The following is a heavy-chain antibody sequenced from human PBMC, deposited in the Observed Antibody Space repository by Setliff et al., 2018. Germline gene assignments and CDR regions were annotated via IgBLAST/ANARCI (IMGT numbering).Heavy chain of an antibody. J-gene: IGHJ6*03. CDR1: GATFSSYG. Sequence: ASVKVSCKASGATFSSYGISWVRQAPGQGLEWMGGTIPMFGTTDYAQKFHGRVTIITDESTSTAYMELTSLRTEDTAVYYCVREGVDTRSSTDYRYYMDVWGKGTTVTVSS. CDR2: TIPMFGTT. CDR3: VREGVDTRSSTDYRYYMDV. D-gene: IGHD5-18*01. V-gene: IGHV1-69*05.